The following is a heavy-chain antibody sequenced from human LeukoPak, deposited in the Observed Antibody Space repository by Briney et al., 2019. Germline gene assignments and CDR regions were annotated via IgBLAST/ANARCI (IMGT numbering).Heavy chain of an antibody. J-gene: IGHJ4*02. CDR2: IYPADFNT. V-gene: IGHV5-51*01. Sequence: GESLKISCKGFGNSFTNYWIAWVRQMPGKGLEWMGIIYPADFNTRYSPSFQGQVTISADKSISTAYLQWSSPKASDTAMYYCARQIGDGAGSYYKTPFDYWGQGTLVTVSS. CDR1: GNSFTNYW. D-gene: IGHD3-10*01. CDR3: ARQIGDGAGSYYKTPFDY.